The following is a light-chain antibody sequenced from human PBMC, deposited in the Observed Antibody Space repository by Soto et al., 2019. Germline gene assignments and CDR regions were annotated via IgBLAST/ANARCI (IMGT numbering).Light chain of an antibody. CDR1: SSDVGNYNY. CDR3: CSYAGSDTYVL. V-gene: IGLV2-11*01. J-gene: IGLJ2*01. Sequence: QSVLTQPRSVSGSPGQSVTISCTGTSSDVGNYNYVSWYQQHPGKAPKFMMYDVNKRPSGVPDRFSGSKSGNTASLTISGLQAEDEAEYYCCSYAGSDTYVLFGGGTKVTVL. CDR2: DVN.